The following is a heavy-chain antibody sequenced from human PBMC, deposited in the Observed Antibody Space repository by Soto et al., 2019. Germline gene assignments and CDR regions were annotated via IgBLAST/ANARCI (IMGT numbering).Heavy chain of an antibody. Sequence: GGSLRLSCAASGFTFSSYAMSWVRQAPGKGLEWVSAISGSGGSTYYADSVKGRFTISRDNSKNTLYLQMNSLRAEDTAVYYCAKERWYEIAARPEDAIFDYWGQGTLVTVSS. J-gene: IGHJ4*02. CDR3: AKERWYEIAARPEDAIFDY. V-gene: IGHV3-23*01. D-gene: IGHD6-6*01. CDR1: GFTFSSYA. CDR2: ISGSGGST.